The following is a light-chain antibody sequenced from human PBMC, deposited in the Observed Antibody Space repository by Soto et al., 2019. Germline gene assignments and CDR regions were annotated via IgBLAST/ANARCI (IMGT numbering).Light chain of an antibody. Sequence: QPVLTQPASVSGTPGQPITISSTGTSRDVGNYNYVSWYQQYPGRVPKLLIYMVSNRPSGVSNRFSGSKSGNTASLTISGLQAEDEADYFCTSPTPGSLYVFGTGTKVTVL. CDR3: TSPTPGSLYV. CDR1: SRDVGNYNY. J-gene: IGLJ1*01. V-gene: IGLV2-14*01. CDR2: MVS.